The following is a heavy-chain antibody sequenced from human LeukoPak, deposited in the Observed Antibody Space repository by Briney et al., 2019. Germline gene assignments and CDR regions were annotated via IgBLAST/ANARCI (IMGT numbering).Heavy chain of an antibody. CDR1: GGSFSGYY. CDR3: ARAGYCSSTSCDYYYYYYGMDV. D-gene: IGHD2-2*01. V-gene: IGHV4-34*01. Sequence: SETLSLTCAVYGGSFSGYYWSWIRQPPGKGLEWIGEINHSGSTNYNPSLKSRVTISVGTSKNQFSLKLSSVTAADTAVYYCARAGYCSSTSCDYYYYYYGMDVWGRGTTVTVSS. CDR2: INHSGST. J-gene: IGHJ6*02.